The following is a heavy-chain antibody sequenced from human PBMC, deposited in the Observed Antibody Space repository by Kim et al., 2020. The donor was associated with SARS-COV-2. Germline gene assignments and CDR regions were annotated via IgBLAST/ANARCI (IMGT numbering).Heavy chain of an antibody. CDR2: IWYDGSNK. CDR1: GFTFSSYG. Sequence: GGSLRLSCAASGFTFSSYGMHWVRQAPGKGLEWVAVIWYDGSNKYYADSVKGRFTISRDNSKNTLYLQMNSLRAEDTAVYYCAKGASPPILDKSLAAAGTGDDYYYYYGRDVWGQGTTVTVSS. CDR3: AKGASPPILDKSLAAAGTGDDYYYYYGRDV. J-gene: IGHJ6*02. D-gene: IGHD6-13*01. V-gene: IGHV3-33*06.